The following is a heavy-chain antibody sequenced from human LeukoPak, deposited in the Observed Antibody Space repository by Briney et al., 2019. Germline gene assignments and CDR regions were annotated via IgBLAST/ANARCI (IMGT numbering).Heavy chain of an antibody. V-gene: IGHV3-33*01. CDR2: TWYDGSNK. Sequence: GGSLRLSCAASGFTFSSYGMHWVRQAPGKGLEWVAVTWYDGSNKYYADSVKGRFTISRDNSKNTVYLQMNSLRAEDTAVYYCARRKTNGWSIDYWGQGTLVTVSS. CDR3: ARRKTNGWSIDY. J-gene: IGHJ4*02. D-gene: IGHD2-8*01. CDR1: GFTFSSYG.